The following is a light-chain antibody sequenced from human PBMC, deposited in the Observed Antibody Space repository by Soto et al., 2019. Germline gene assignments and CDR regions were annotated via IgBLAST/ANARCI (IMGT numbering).Light chain of an antibody. Sequence: QSALTQPPAASGSPGQSVTISCTGSNNDIGGYTYVSWYQQLPGKAPKLIIYEVNKRPSGIPDRFSGSKSGNTASLNVSGLQPEDEAEYFFSSYSRSINEVFGTAPKVTVL. J-gene: IGLJ1*01. V-gene: IGLV2-8*01. CDR1: NNDIGGYTY. CDR2: EVN. CDR3: SSYSRSINEV.